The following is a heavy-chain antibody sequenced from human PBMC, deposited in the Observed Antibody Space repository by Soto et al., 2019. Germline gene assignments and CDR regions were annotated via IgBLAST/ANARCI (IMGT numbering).Heavy chain of an antibody. CDR3: AKDFFIGAGHDY. Sequence: GGSLRLSCAASGFAFNDYAMSWVRQPPGKGLEWVSPLNGPGDTTYYADSVRGRFTISRDNSKNTLYLQIYSLRAEDTAIYYCAKDFFIGAGHDYWGQGTLVTVSS. J-gene: IGHJ4*02. V-gene: IGHV3-23*01. CDR2: LNGPGDTT. CDR1: GFAFNDYA. D-gene: IGHD3-3*01.